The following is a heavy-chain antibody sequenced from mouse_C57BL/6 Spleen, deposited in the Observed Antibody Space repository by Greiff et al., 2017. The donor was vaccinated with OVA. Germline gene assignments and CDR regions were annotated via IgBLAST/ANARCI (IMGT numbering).Heavy chain of an antibody. CDR3: AADYSNWYFDV. Sequence: VKLQESGPELVKPGASVKISCKASGYAFSSSWMNWVKQRPGKGLEWIGRIYPGDGDTNYNGKFKGKATLTADKSSSTAYMQLSSLTSEDSAVYFCAADYSNWYFDVWGTGTTVTVSS. CDR1: GYAFSSSW. V-gene: IGHV1-82*01. CDR2: IYPGDGDT. J-gene: IGHJ1*03. D-gene: IGHD2-5*01.